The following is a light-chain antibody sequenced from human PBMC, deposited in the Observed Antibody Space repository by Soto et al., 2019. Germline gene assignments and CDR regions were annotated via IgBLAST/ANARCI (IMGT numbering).Light chain of an antibody. J-gene: IGKJ1*01. Sequence: DIQMTQSPSTLSASVGDRVTITCRASQSISSWWAWYQQKPGKAPKLLIYKASSLESGVPSRFSGSGSGTEFTLSICSLQRGECAVYCCQQCTSLRPCGQGTKVDI. CDR1: QSISSW. CDR3: QQCTSLRP. V-gene: IGKV1-5*03. CDR2: KAS.